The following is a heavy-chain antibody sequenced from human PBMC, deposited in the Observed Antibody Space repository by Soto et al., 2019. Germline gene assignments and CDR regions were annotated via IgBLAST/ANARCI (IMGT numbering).Heavy chain of an antibody. Sequence: QITLKESGPTLVKPTQTLTLTCTFSGFSLSNNGEAVGWFRQSPRKALEWLVLIYWDDDNRYNPTQRTRLRTTKDTSKHQVVITLTTMDPVDTATYYCARYVATSPAGWFEPWGQGIPVTVSS. D-gene: IGHD2-15*01. CDR2: IYWDDDN. CDR1: GFSLSNNGEA. J-gene: IGHJ5*02. V-gene: IGHV2-5*02. CDR3: ARYVATSPAGWFEP.